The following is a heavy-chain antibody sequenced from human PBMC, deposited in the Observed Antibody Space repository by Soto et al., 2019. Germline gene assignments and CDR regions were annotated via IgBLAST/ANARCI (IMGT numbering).Heavy chain of an antibody. Sequence: PSETLSLTCAVSGFSINRGYYWDLIRQPPGKGLEWIANIFHNGYTYYNPSLKSRVTISVDTYRNQFSVKLNSVTAADTAVYYCATMVSREGYNSFLYWGQGALVT. D-gene: IGHD5-12*01. CDR2: IFHNGYT. CDR1: GFSINRGYY. V-gene: IGHV4-38-2*01. CDR3: ATMVSREGYNSFLY. J-gene: IGHJ4*02.